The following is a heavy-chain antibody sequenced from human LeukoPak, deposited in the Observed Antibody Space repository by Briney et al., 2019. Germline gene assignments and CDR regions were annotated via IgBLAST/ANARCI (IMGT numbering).Heavy chain of an antibody. J-gene: IGHJ4*02. CDR2: ISYDGSNK. CDR3: AKDRDWNSIY. V-gene: IGHV3-30-3*01. D-gene: IGHD1-1*01. CDR1: GFTFSSYA. Sequence: GGSLRLSCAASGFTFSSYAMHWVRQAPGKGLEWVAVISYDGSNKYYADSVKGRFTISRDNSKNTLYLQMNSLRAEDTAVYYCAKDRDWNSIYWGQGTLVTVSS.